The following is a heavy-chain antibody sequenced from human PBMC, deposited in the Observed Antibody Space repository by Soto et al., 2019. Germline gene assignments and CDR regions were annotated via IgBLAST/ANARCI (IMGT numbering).Heavy chain of an antibody. J-gene: IGHJ6*02. CDR2: TSAYNGNT. Sequence: ASVKVSCKASGYTFTGHYIHWVRQAPGQGLEWMGWTSAYNGNTNYAQKLQGRVTMTTDTSTSTAYMELRSLRSDDTAVYYCARDSSSSWSAYYYYGMDVWGQGTTVTVSS. CDR1: GYTFTGHY. V-gene: IGHV1-18*04. CDR3: ARDSSSSWSAYYYYGMDV. D-gene: IGHD6-13*01.